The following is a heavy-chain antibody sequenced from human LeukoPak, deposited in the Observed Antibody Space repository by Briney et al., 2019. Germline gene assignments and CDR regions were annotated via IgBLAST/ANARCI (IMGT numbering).Heavy chain of an antibody. V-gene: IGHV3-30*18. CDR1: GFPFSNYG. Sequence: GGSLRLSCAAYGFPFSNYGMHWVRQAPGKGLEWVAVISADGIDKYYADSVKGRFTIYRDNSKNTLYLQMNSLRAEDTAVYYCAKGGSGWYKDYWGQGTLVTVSS. J-gene: IGHJ4*02. CDR3: AKGGSGWYKDY. D-gene: IGHD6-19*01. CDR2: ISADGIDK.